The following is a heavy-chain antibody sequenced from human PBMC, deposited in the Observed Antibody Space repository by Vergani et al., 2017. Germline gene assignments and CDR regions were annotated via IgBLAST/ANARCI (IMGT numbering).Heavy chain of an antibody. CDR2: IGSSGPYI. CDR3: TRDCTSGGCPDNYGMDV. CDR1: GFTFSDFS. J-gene: IGHJ6*02. V-gene: IGHV3-21*06. D-gene: IGHD2-8*01. Sequence: EVQLVESGGGLVKPGGSLRLSCAASGFTFSDFSMSWVRQAPGKGLEWVAFIGSSGPYINYADSVKGRFIISSDNTNNSLFLLLRSLRAEDAAVYYCTRDCTSGGCPDNYGMDVWGQGATVNVSS.